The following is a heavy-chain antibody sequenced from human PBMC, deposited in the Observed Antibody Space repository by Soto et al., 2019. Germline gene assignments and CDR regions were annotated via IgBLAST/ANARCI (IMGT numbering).Heavy chain of an antibody. CDR2: INAGNGNT. D-gene: IGHD1-26*01. Sequence: ASVKVSCKASGYTFTSYAMHWVRQAPGQRLEWMGWINAGNGNTKYSQKFQGRVTITRDTSASTAYMELSRLRSDDTAVYYCAREAIVAGATTGMDVWGQGTTVTVSS. CDR3: AREAIVAGATTGMDV. CDR1: GYTFTSYA. J-gene: IGHJ6*02. V-gene: IGHV1-3*01.